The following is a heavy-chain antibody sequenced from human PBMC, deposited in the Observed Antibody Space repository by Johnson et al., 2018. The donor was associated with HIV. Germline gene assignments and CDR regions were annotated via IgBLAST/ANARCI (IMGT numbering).Heavy chain of an antibody. CDR3: ARENWNHAGAFDI. Sequence: MLLVESGGGVVRPGGSLRLSCAASGFTFDDYGMSWVHQAPGKGLEWVSGINWSGGSTGYADSVKGRFTISRDNAKNSLYLQMNSLRAEDTALYYCARENWNHAGAFDIWGQGTMVTVSS. CDR2: INWSGGST. CDR1: GFTFDDYG. V-gene: IGHV3-20*04. D-gene: IGHD1-14*01. J-gene: IGHJ3*02.